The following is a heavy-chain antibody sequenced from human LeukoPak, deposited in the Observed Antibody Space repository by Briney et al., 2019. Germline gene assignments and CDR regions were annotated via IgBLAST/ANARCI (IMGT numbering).Heavy chain of an antibody. D-gene: IGHD3-22*01. CDR3: ASRIFMTIGNSAFDI. V-gene: IGHV4-30-4*01. CDR2: IYYSGNT. Sequence: SETLSLTCTVSGGSISSGDYYWSWIRQPPGKGLEWIGYIYYSGNTYYNPSLKSPVTISIDTSKNQFSLKLSSVTAADTAVYYCASRIFMTIGNSAFDIWGQGTMVTVSS. J-gene: IGHJ3*02. CDR1: GGSISSGDYY.